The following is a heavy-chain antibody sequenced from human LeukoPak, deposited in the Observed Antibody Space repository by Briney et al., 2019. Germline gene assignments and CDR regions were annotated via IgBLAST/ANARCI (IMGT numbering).Heavy chain of an antibody. D-gene: IGHD3-10*01. CDR1: GFTFSSYS. CDR3: ASLLLWFGELSGAASDY. CDR2: ISSSSSYI. Sequence: GGSLRLSCAASGFTFSSYSMNWVRQAPGKGLEWVSSISSSSSYIYYADSVKGRFTTSRDNAKNSLYLQMNGLRAEDTAVYYCASLLLWFGELSGAASDYWGQGTLVTVSS. J-gene: IGHJ4*02. V-gene: IGHV3-21*01.